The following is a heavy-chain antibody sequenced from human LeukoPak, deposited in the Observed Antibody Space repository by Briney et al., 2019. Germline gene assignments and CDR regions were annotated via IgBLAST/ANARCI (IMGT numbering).Heavy chain of an antibody. V-gene: IGHV3-33*03. CDR2: IWSDGTNK. Sequence: PGGSLRLSCAASGFTFSHFAFHWVRQAPGKGLEWVAVIWSDGTNKYYGNSVKGRFTIHRDDSQNRVYLQMNNLRVDDTAIYFCAKDAQRGFDYSNSLEYWGQGSPVTVSS. CDR1: GFTFSHFA. D-gene: IGHD4-11*01. CDR3: AKDAQRGFDYSNSLEY. J-gene: IGHJ4*02.